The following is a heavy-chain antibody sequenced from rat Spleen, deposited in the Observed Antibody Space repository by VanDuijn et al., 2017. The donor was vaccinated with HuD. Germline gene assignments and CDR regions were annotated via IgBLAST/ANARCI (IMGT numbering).Heavy chain of an antibody. CDR1: GFTFSDYN. V-gene: IGHV5S10*01. CDR2: IIYDGSST. J-gene: IGHJ2*01. D-gene: IGHD1-11*01. CDR3: AREREGITLFDY. Sequence: EVQLVESGGGLVQPGRSLKLSCAASGFTFSDYNMAWVRQAPKKGLEWVATIIYDGSSTYYRDSVKGRYTISRDNAKNTLYLQMDRLRSEDTATYYCAREREGITLFDYWGQGVMVTVSS.